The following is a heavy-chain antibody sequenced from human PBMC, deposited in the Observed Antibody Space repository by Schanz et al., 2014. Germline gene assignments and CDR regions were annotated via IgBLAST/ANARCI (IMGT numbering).Heavy chain of an antibody. CDR3: ARAQGVIRLYYGVDV. J-gene: IGHJ6*02. CDR2: IYSSGST. V-gene: IGHV3-53*04. CDR1: GFTVSNSY. Sequence: DVQLAESGGGLVQPGGSLRLSCAASGFTVSNSYIHWVRQAPGKGLEWVSTIYSSGSTYYADSVRSRFTISRDNSMNTVYLQMNSLRSDDAAVYYCARAQGVIRLYYGVDVWGQGTTVTVSS. D-gene: IGHD3-10*01.